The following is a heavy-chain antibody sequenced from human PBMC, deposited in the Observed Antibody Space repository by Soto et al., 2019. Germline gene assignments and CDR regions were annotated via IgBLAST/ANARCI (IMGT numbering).Heavy chain of an antibody. J-gene: IGHJ4*02. CDR2: IYYSGST. D-gene: IGHD3-22*01. CDR3: ARESFYDSGGFHGFDY. V-gene: IGHV4-59*01. Sequence: SETLSLTCTVSGDSISSYYWSWIRQPPGKGLEWIGYIYYSGSTNYNPSLKSRVTISVDTSKNQFSLKLSSVTAADTAVYYCARESFYDSGGFHGFDYWGQGTLVTVSS. CDR1: GDSISSYY.